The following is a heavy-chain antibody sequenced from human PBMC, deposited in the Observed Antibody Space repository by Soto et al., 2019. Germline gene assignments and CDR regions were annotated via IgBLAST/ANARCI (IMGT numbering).Heavy chain of an antibody. CDR1: GFSFDNAW. V-gene: IGHV3-15*07. CDR3: TSGLIVVVAASRLAGY. D-gene: IGHD2-21*01. Sequence: EVQLVASGGGLLKPGVSVRLSCAASGFSFDNAWMNWVRQAPGKGLEWVGRIQSKTYGEATDYAAPVKGRFTISRDDSKNTLYLHMNSLKAEDSAVYYCTSGLIVVVAASRLAGYWAQGTLVTVSS. J-gene: IGHJ4*02. CDR2: IQSKTYGEAT.